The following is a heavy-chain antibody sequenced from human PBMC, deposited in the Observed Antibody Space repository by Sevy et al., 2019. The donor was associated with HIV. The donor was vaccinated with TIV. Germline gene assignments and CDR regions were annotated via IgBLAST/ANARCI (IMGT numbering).Heavy chain of an antibody. V-gene: IGHV3-7*01. Sequence: GGSLRLSCAASGFTFSSYWMSWVRQAPGKGLEWVANIKQDGSEKYDVDSVKGRFTTSRDNAKNSLYLQMNSLRAEDTAVYYGARVLYYDFSSGYYSMGFDYWGQGTLVTDSS. CDR2: IKQDGSEK. D-gene: IGHD3-3*01. J-gene: IGHJ4*02. CDR3: ARVLYYDFSSGYYSMGFDY. CDR1: GFTFSSYW.